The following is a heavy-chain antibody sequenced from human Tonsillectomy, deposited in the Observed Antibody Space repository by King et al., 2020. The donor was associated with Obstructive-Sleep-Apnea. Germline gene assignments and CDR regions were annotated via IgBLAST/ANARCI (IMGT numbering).Heavy chain of an antibody. CDR2: INTRGTT. CDR1: GFTFSSYA. CDR3: AKEGGGSGIYWVDS. V-gene: IGHV3-23*04. D-gene: IGHD3-10*01. J-gene: IGHJ4*02. Sequence: DVQLVESGGGMVQPGGSLRLSCLASGFTFSSYAISWVRQAPGKGLEWVSAINTRGTTFYAASVGGRFTISRDNSKYTVNLQVNSLRAEDTALYYCAKEGGGSGIYWVDSWGQGTLVTVSS.